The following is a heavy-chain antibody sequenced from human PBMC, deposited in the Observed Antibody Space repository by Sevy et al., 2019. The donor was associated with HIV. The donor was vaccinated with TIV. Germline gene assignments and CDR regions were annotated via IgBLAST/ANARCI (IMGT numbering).Heavy chain of an antibody. D-gene: IGHD2-8*01. Sequence: AGSLRLSCAGSGFTPSTYGMHWVRQAPGKGLEWVAVIGYEGNNKYYADSVKGRFTISRDNSKNTLFLQMDSLRAEDMAVYYCARDPRMYGDYLLAYFDYWGQGALVTVSS. V-gene: IGHV3-33*01. CDR3: ARDPRMYGDYLLAYFDY. CDR1: GFTPSTYG. J-gene: IGHJ4*02. CDR2: IGYEGNNK.